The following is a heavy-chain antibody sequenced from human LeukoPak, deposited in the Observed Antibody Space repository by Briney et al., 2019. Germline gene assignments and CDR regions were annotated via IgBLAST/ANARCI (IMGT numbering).Heavy chain of an antibody. CDR2: ISGSGGST. CDR1: GFTFSSYA. CDR3: ANPPPPGMSEDYYYYYGMDV. J-gene: IGHJ6*02. D-gene: IGHD1-1*01. V-gene: IGHV3-23*01. Sequence: GGSLRLSCAASGFTFSSYAMSWVRQAPGKGLEWVSAISGSGGSTYYADSVKGRFTISRDNSKNTLYLQMYSLRAEDTAVYYCANPPPPGMSEDYYYYYGMDVRGQGTTVTVSS.